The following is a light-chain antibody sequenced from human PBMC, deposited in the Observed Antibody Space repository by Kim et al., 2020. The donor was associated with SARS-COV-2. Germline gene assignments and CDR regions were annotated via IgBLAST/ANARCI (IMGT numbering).Light chain of an antibody. CDR3: QQYSNWPGT. V-gene: IGKV3-15*01. Sequence: LSVSPGEGATLSCKASQSVSSNVAWYQQKPGQAPRLLMYGASTRATGTSPRFSGSGSGTEFTLTISSLQSEDFAVYYCQQYSNWPGTFGQGTKVDIK. CDR1: QSVSSN. J-gene: IGKJ1*01. CDR2: GAS.